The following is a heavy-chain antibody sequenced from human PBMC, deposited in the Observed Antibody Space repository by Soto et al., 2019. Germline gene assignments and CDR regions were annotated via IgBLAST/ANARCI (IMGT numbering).Heavy chain of an antibody. D-gene: IGHD5-18*01. V-gene: IGHV3-7*05. J-gene: IGHJ6*02. CDR3: ARDGSTSWYSYDYHGMDV. CDR1: GFTVRTYW. CDR2: INLDGSEK. Sequence: GGSLRPSCAASGFTVRTYWLSWVRQVPEKGLEWVANINLDGSEKNYVDSVKGRFTISRDNARNSLYLQMSSLRAEDTALYYCARDGSTSWYSYDYHGMDVWGQGTTVTVSS.